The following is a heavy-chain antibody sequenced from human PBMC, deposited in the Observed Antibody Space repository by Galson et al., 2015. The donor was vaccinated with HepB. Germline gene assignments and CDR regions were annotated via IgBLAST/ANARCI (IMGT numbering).Heavy chain of an antibody. CDR1: GGTFSSYT. V-gene: IGHV1-69*02. CDR3: ARRPDIVVVPAANDAFDI. Sequence: SVTVSCKASGGTFSSYTISWVRQAPGQGLEWMGRIIPTLGIANYAQKFQGRVTITADKSTSTAYMELSSLRSEDTAVYYCARRPDIVVVPAANDAFDIWGQGTMVTVSS. J-gene: IGHJ3*02. D-gene: IGHD2-2*01. CDR2: IIPTLGIA.